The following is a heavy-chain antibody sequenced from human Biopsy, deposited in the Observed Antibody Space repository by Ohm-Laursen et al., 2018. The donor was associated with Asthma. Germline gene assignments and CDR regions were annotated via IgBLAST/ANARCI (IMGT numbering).Heavy chain of an antibody. V-gene: IGHV3-30*03. CDR2: ISYDGSNK. CDR3: ARDLHPTNHLGELSEGFDY. Sequence: SLRLSCAASGFTFGDYCMSWVRQVPGQGLGWVAVISYDGSNKYYADSVKGRFTISRDNSKNTLYLQMNSLRAEDTAVYYCARDLHPTNHLGELSEGFDYWGQGTLVTVSS. J-gene: IGHJ4*02. CDR1: GFTFGDYC. D-gene: IGHD3-16*02.